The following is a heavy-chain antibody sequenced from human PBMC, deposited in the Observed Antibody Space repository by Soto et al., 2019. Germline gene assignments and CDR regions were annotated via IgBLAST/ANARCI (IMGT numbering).Heavy chain of an antibody. CDR3: AKRSVTTEDYFDY. CDR2: ISYDGSNK. Sequence: GGSLRLSCAASGFTFSSYGMHWVRQAPGKGLEWVAVISYDGSNKYYAESVKGRFTISRDNSKNTLYLQMNSLRAEDTAVYYCAKRSVTTEDYFDYWGQGTLVTVSS. V-gene: IGHV3-30*18. D-gene: IGHD4-17*01. J-gene: IGHJ4*02. CDR1: GFTFSSYG.